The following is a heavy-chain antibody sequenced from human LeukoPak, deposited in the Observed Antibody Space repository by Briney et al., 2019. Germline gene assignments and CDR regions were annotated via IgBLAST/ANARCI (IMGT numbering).Heavy chain of an antibody. CDR2: INHSGST. V-gene: IGHV4-34*01. CDR1: GGSFSGYY. CDR3: ARGRIRFLEYYYYYMDV. Sequence: SETLSLTCAVCGGSFSGYYWSWIRQPPGKGLEWIGEINHSGSTNYNPSLKSRVTISVDTSKNQFSLKLSSVTAADTAVYYCARGRIRFLEYYYYYMDVWGKGTTVTVSS. D-gene: IGHD3-3*01. J-gene: IGHJ6*03.